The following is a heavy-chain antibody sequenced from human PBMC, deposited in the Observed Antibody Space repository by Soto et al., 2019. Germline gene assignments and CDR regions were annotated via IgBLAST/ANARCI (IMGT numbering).Heavy chain of an antibody. D-gene: IGHD5-12*01. V-gene: IGHV3-7*03. J-gene: IGHJ4*02. Sequence: GGSLRLSCAASGFTFSSYWMSWVRQAPGKGLEWVANIKQDGSEKYYVDSVKGRFTISRDNAKNSLYLQMNSLRAEDTAVYYCARDRRGYDSNYFDYWGQGTLVTVSS. CDR3: ARDRRGYDSNYFDY. CDR1: GFTFSSYW. CDR2: IKQDGSEK.